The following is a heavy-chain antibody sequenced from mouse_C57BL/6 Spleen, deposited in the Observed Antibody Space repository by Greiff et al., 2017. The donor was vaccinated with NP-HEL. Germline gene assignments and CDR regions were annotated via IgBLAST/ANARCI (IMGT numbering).Heavy chain of an antibody. V-gene: IGHV1-19*01. D-gene: IGHD3-3*01. CDR2: INPYNGGT. J-gene: IGHJ1*03. Sequence: VQLKESGPVLVKPGASVKMSCKASGYTFTDYYMNWVKQSHGKSLEWIGVINPYNGGTSYNQKFKGKATLTVDKSSSTTYMELNSLTSEDSAVYYCARGTHKRYFDVWGTGTTVTVSS. CDR3: ARGTHKRYFDV. CDR1: GYTFTDYY.